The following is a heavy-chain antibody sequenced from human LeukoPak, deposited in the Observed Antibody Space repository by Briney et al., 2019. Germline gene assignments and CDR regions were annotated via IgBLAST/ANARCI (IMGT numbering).Heavy chain of an antibody. Sequence: ASVKVSCKASGGTFSSYAISWVRQATGQGLEWMGRMIPILGITNYAQKFQGRVTITADKSTSTAYMELSSLRSEDTAVYYCARPGPGYCSGGSCYEEYYYYYGMDVSGQGTTVTVSS. J-gene: IGHJ6*02. V-gene: IGHV1-69*04. CDR1: GGTFSSYA. D-gene: IGHD2-15*01. CDR3: ARPGPGYCSGGSCYEEYYYYYGMDV. CDR2: MIPILGIT.